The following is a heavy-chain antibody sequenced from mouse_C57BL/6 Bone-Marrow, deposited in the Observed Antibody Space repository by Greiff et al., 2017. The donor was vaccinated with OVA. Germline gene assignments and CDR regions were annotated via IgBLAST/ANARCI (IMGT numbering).Heavy chain of an antibody. CDR2: ISSGGDYI. V-gene: IGHV5-9-1*02. CDR3: TRLLDAMDY. CDR1: GFTFSSYA. D-gene: IGHD2-1*01. Sequence: EVKVEESGEGLVKPGGSLKLSCAASGFTFSSYAMSWVRQTPEKRLEWVAYISSGGDYIYYADTVKGRFTISRDNARNTLYLQMSSLKSEDTAMYYWTRLLDAMDYWGQGTSVTVSS. J-gene: IGHJ4*01.